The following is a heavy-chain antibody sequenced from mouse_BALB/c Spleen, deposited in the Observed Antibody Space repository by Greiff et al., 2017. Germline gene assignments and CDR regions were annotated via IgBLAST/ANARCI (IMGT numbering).Heavy chain of an antibody. V-gene: IGHV5-17*02. CDR3: ARGGLYYAMDY. D-gene: IGHD3-3*01. CDR2: ISSGSSTI. Sequence: EVMLVESGGGLVQPGGSRKLSCAASGFTFSSFGMHWVRQAPEKGLEWVAYISSGSSTIYYADTVKGRFPISRDNPKNTLFLQMTSLRSEDTAMYYCARGGLYYAMDYWGEGTSVTVSS. J-gene: IGHJ4*01. CDR1: GFTFSSFG.